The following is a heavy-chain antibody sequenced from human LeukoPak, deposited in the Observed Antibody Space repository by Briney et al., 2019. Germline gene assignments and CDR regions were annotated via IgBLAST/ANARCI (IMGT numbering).Heavy chain of an antibody. CDR1: GGSISSYY. J-gene: IGHJ5*02. CDR2: IYYSGST. V-gene: IGHV4-59*01. D-gene: IGHD3-10*01. CDR3: ARGGYYGSGNDFRFDP. Sequence: SSETLSLTCSISGGSISSYYWSWIRQPPGKGLEWIGYIYYSGSTNYNPSLKSRVTISVDTSKNQFSLKLTSVTAADTAVYFCARGGYYGSGNDFRFDPWGQGTLVTVSS.